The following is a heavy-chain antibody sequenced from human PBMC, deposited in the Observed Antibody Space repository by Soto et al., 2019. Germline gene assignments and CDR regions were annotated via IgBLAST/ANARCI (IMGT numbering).Heavy chain of an antibody. CDR3: AKDKLAVSVAAPFDY. J-gene: IGHJ4*02. CDR2: ISYDGSNK. D-gene: IGHD6-19*01. V-gene: IGHV3-30*18. CDR1: GFTFSSYG. Sequence: QVQLVESGGGVVQPGRSLRLSCAASGFTFSSYGMHWVRQAPGKGLECVAVISYDGSNKYYADSVKGRFTISRDNSKNTLYLQTNSLRAEDTAVYYCAKDKLAVSVAAPFDYWGQGTLVTVSS.